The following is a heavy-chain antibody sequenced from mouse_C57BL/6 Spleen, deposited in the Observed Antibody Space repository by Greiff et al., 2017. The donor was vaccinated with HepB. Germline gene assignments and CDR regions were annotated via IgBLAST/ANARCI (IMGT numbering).Heavy chain of an antibody. CDR1: GYTFTSYW. CDR3: ARSTPYYDYDLTFAY. J-gene: IGHJ3*01. Sequence: QLKESGAELAKPGASVKLSCKASGYTFTSYWMHWVKQRPGQGLEWIGYINPSSGYTKYNQKFKDKATLTADKSSSTAYMQLSSLTYEDSAVYYCARSTPYYDYDLTFAYWGQGTLVTVSA. D-gene: IGHD2-4*01. V-gene: IGHV1-7*01. CDR2: INPSSGYT.